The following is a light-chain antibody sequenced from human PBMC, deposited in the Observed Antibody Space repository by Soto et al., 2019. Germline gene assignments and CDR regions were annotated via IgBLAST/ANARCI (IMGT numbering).Light chain of an antibody. J-gene: IGKJ2*01. CDR1: QGISSA. V-gene: IGKV1-13*02. Sequence: AIQLTQSPSSLSESVGDRVTITCRASQGISSALAWYQQKPGKAPKLLIYDASSLESGVPSRFSGSGSGTDVTLTISSLQPEDFATYYCQQFNSYPTFGQGTKLEIK. CDR3: QQFNSYPT. CDR2: DAS.